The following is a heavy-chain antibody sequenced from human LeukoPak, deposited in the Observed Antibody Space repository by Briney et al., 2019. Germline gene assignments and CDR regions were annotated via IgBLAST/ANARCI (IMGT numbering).Heavy chain of an antibody. CDR1: GYTFTGYY. Sequence: ASVKVSCKASGYTFTGYYMHWVRQAPGQGLEWMGWINPNSGGTNYAQKFQGRVTMTRDTSISTAYMELSRLRSDDTAVYYCARGPPYCSSTSCRFFDYCGQGTLVTVSS. CDR2: INPNSGGT. CDR3: ARGPPYCSSTSCRFFDY. D-gene: IGHD2-2*01. J-gene: IGHJ4*02. V-gene: IGHV1-2*02.